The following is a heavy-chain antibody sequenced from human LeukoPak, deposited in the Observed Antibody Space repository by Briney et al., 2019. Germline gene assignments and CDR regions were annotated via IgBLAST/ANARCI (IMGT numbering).Heavy chain of an antibody. J-gene: IGHJ4*02. V-gene: IGHV5-51*01. Sequence: GESLKISCKGSGYSFTSYWIGWVRQMPGKGLEWMGIIYPGDSDTRYSPSFQGQVTISADKSISTAYLQWSSLKASDTATYYCARLYYDILTGYYSLPFEYYFDYWGQGTLVTVSS. CDR3: ARLYYDILTGYYSLPFEYYFDY. D-gene: IGHD3-9*01. CDR2: IYPGDSDT. CDR1: GYSFTSYW.